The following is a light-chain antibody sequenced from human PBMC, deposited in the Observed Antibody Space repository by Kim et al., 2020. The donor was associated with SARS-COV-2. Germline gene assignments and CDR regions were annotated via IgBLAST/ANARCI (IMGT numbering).Light chain of an antibody. CDR3: QQYGSSPLYS. Sequence: ESVLTQSPATLSLSPGERATLSCRASQSVSNFLAWYQQKPGQAPRLLIYDASNRATGIPARFSGSGSGTDFTLTISRLEPEDFAVYYCQQYGSSPLYSFGQGTKLEI. V-gene: IGKV3-20*01. CDR2: DAS. CDR1: QSVSNF. J-gene: IGKJ2*03.